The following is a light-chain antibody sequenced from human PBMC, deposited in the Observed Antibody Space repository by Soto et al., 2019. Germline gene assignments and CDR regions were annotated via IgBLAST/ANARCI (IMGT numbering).Light chain of an antibody. J-gene: IGLJ2*01. CDR1: SSNIGAGFE. V-gene: IGLV1-40*01. CDR3: PSYDSSLSGYVI. CDR2: TNI. Sequence: QSVLTQPPSVSAAPGQRVTISCTGSSSNIGAGFEVHWYQQLPGTAPKLLIYTNINRPSGVPDRFSGSRSGTSASLAITGLQAEDEADYYCPSYDSSLSGYVIFGGGSKLTAL.